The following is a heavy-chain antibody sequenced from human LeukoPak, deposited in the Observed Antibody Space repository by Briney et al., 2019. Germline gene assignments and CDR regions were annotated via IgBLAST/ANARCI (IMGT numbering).Heavy chain of an antibody. CDR3: ARRSGRTPNYFDP. CDR2: IYYNGRT. CDR1: DDSISSSSYY. Sequence: SETLSLTGTVSDDSISSSSYYWAWIRQPPGKGLEWIGVIYYNGRTFYNPSLESRLTISVDTSKNQFSLKLSSVTASDTAVYYCARRSGRTPNYFDPWGQGTLVTVSS. D-gene: IGHD6-25*01. V-gene: IGHV4-39*01. J-gene: IGHJ5*02.